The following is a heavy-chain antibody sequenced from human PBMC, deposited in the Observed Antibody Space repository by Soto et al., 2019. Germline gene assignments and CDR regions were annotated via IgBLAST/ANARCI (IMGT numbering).Heavy chain of an antibody. CDR3: ARSLYGDYYFDY. D-gene: IGHD4-17*01. V-gene: IGHV4-59*01. Sequence: PSETLSLTCPVSGGSISSYYWSWIRQPPGKGLEWIGYIYYSGSTNYNPSLKSRVTISVDTSKNQFSLKLSSVTAADTAVYYCARSLYGDYYFDYWGQGTLVTVSS. CDR1: GGSISSYY. J-gene: IGHJ4*02. CDR2: IYYSGST.